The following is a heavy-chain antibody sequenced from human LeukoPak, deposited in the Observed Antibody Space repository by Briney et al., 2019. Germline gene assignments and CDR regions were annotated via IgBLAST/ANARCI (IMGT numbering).Heavy chain of an antibody. CDR2: ISSSGSTI. Sequence: GRSLRLSCAASGFILSSYEMNWVRQAPGKGLEWVSYISSSGSTIFYADSVKGRFTISRDNAKNSLYLQMNSLRDEDTAVYYCARVQNSAFDIWGQGTMVTVSS. CDR1: GFILSSYE. D-gene: IGHD1-1*01. CDR3: ARVQNSAFDI. V-gene: IGHV3-48*02. J-gene: IGHJ3*02.